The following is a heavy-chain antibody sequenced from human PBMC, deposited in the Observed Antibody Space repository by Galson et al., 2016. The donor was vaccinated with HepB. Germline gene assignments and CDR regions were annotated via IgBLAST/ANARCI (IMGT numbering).Heavy chain of an antibody. CDR1: GGSISPYY. D-gene: IGHD3-3*02. Sequence: VSGGSISPYYWSWIRQTPGLGLQYIGYVYHTGSTHYNPSLKSRVTLSVDTSKNQFSLKLSSVTAADTAIYYCARVTIFGIIEGFDPWGQGILVTVSS. V-gene: IGHV4-59*01. CDR3: ARVTIFGIIEGFDP. J-gene: IGHJ5*02. CDR2: VYHTGST.